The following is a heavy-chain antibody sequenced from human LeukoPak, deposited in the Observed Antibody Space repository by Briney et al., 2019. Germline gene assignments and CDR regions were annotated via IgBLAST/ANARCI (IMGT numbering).Heavy chain of an antibody. CDR2: IRSKANNYAT. D-gene: IGHD1-14*01. J-gene: IGHJ4*02. CDR1: GFTFSGST. V-gene: IGHV3-73*01. Sequence: GGALRLSCAASGFTFSGSTMHWVRQASGKGLEWVGRIRSKANNYATAYATSVKCRFTLYRDDSKNTEYLQMNSLNTEDTAVYYCTTDNHSLHYWGQGTLVTVSS. CDR3: TTDNHSLHY.